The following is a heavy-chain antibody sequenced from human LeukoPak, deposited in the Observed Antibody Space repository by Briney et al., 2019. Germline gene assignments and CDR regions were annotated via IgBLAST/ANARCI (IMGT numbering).Heavy chain of an antibody. Sequence: PGGSLRLTCAASGFTFSSYAMSWVRQAPGKGLEWVSAISGSGGSTYYADSVRGRFTISRDNSKNTLYLQMNSLRAEDTAVYYCAKGAYGQLLLGLNWFDPWGQGTLVTVSS. J-gene: IGHJ5*02. D-gene: IGHD2-15*01. V-gene: IGHV3-23*01. CDR2: ISGSGGST. CDR3: AKGAYGQLLLGLNWFDP. CDR1: GFTFSSYA.